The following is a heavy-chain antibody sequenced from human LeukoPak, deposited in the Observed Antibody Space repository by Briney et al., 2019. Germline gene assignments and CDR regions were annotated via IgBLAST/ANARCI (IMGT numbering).Heavy chain of an antibody. CDR1: GFTFNTYG. D-gene: IGHD3-22*01. CDR3: ANLRADKYYYDSSGYYYFDY. CDR2: ISGSGGST. Sequence: GGSLRLSCAASGFTFNTYGMSWVRQAPGKGLEWVSGISGSGGSTYYADSVKGRFTISRDNSKNTLYLQMNSLRAEDTAVYYCANLRADKYYYDSSGYYYFDYWGQGTLVTVSS. V-gene: IGHV3-23*01. J-gene: IGHJ4*02.